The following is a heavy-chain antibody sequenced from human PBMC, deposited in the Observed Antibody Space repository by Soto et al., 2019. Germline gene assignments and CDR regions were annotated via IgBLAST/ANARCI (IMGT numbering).Heavy chain of an antibody. CDR1: GGSISSYY. D-gene: IGHD1-1*01. V-gene: IGHV4-59*01. CDR2: IYYSGST. CDR3: ARAPLERYYFDY. Sequence: SETLSLTCTVSGGSISSYYWSWIRQPPGKGLEWIGYIYYSGSTNYNPSLKSRVTISVDTSKNQFSLKLSSVTAADTAVYYCARAPLERYYFDYWGQGTLVTVSS. J-gene: IGHJ4*02.